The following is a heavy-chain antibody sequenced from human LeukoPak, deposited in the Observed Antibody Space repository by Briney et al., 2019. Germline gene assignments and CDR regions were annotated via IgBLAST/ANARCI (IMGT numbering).Heavy chain of an antibody. Sequence: SVKVSCKASGGTFSSYAISWVRQAPGQGLEWMGGIIPIFGTANYAQKFQGRVTITADESTSTAYMELGSLRSEDTAVYYCARDLGGDPPRLDYWGQGTLVTVSS. CDR1: GGTFSSYA. J-gene: IGHJ4*02. CDR3: ARDLGGDPPRLDY. CDR2: IIPIFGTA. V-gene: IGHV1-69*13. D-gene: IGHD2-21*02.